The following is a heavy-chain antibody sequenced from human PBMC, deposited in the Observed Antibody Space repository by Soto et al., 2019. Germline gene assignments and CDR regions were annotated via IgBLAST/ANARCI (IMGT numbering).Heavy chain of an antibody. CDR1: GGSISSGGYY. J-gene: IGHJ4*02. V-gene: IGHV4-31*03. D-gene: IGHD1-26*01. CDR2: IYYSGST. Sequence: QVQLQESGPGLVKPSQTLSLTCTVSGGSISSGGYYWSWIRQHPGKGLEWIGYIYYSGSTYYNPSLKSRVTISVDTYKNQYSLKLTSVTAADTAVYYCARGPPYSGSYWYAWGQGTLVTVSS. CDR3: ARGPPYSGSYWYA.